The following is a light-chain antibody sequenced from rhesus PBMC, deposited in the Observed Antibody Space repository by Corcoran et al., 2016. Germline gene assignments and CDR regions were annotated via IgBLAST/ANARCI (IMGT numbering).Light chain of an antibody. V-gene: IGKV1-33*02. Sequence: DIQMSQSPSSLSASVGDKVTITCRASQGISNALAWYQQKPGKAPKLLIYAASSLESGGPSRFSGSRSGTDVTLTSSSLQPEDFATDYCQQGYSTPFTFGPGTKLDIK. CDR2: AAS. J-gene: IGKJ3*01. CDR3: QQGYSTPFT. CDR1: QGISNA.